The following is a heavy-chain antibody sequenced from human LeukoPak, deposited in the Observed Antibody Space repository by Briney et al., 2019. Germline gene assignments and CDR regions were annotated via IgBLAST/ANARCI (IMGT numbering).Heavy chain of an antibody. V-gene: IGHV4-59*01. D-gene: IGHD1-1*01. J-gene: IGHJ4*02. CDR3: ARGQDAAKIRR. CDR1: DGSISGSY. Sequence: SETLSLTRTVSDGSISGSYWSWIRQPPGEGLEWIGGLHNSGSTLYNLSLKSRVTISVDTSENQLSLKLTSLTAADTAAYYCARGQDAAKIRRWGQGTLVTVSS. CDR2: LHNSGST.